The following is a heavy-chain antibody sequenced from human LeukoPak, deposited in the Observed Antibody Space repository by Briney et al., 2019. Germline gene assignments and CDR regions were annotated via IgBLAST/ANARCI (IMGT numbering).Heavy chain of an antibody. CDR2: IWYDGSNK. CDR3: ARDRRGATFGYYFDY. D-gene: IGHD1-26*01. V-gene: IGHV3-33*01. CDR1: GFTFSSYG. J-gene: IGHJ4*02. Sequence: PGGSLRLSCAASGFTFSSYGMHWVRQAPGKGLEWVAVIWYDGSNKYYADSVKGRFTISRDNSKNTLYLQMNSLRAEDTAVYYCARDRRGATFGYYFDYWGQGTLVTVSS.